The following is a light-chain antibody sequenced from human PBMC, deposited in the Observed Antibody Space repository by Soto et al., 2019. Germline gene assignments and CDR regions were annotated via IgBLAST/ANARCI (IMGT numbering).Light chain of an antibody. CDR2: AVN. J-gene: IGLJ1*01. CDR3: SSYAGSNNYV. V-gene: IGLV2-8*01. Sequence: QSVLTQPPSASGSPGQSVTISCTGTSSDVGGYKYVSWYQQYPGKAPKLMIYAVNKRPSGVPDRFSGSKSGNTASPTVSGLQAEDEADYYCSSYAGSNNYVFGTGTKVTVL. CDR1: SSDVGGYKY.